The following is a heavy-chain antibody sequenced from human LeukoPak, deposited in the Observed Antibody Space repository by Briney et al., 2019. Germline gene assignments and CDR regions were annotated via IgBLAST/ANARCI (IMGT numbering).Heavy chain of an antibody. CDR3: AKDAEGTMIVVANPNWFDP. CDR1: GFTFSSYA. D-gene: IGHD3-22*01. Sequence: GGSLRLSCAASGFTFSSYAMSWVRQAPGKGLEWVSAISGSGGSTYYADSVKGRFTISRDSSKNTLYLQMNSLRAEDTAVYYCAKDAEGTMIVVANPNWFDPWGQGTLVTVSS. J-gene: IGHJ5*02. CDR2: ISGSGGST. V-gene: IGHV3-23*01.